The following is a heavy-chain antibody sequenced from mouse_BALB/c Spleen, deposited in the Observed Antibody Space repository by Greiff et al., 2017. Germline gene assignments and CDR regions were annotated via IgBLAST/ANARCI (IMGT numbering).Heavy chain of an antibody. Sequence: QVQLQQSGAELMKPGASVSISCTATGYTFTSYWVEWVKQRPGHGLEWIGEILPGSGSTNYNEKFKGKTTFTADTSSNTAYMQLSSLTSEDSAVYYSAGDYGSSHYFDYWGQGTTLTVSS. CDR3: AGDYGSSHYFDY. V-gene: IGHV1-9*01. CDR2: ILPGSGST. D-gene: IGHD1-1*01. CDR1: GYTFTSYW. J-gene: IGHJ2*01.